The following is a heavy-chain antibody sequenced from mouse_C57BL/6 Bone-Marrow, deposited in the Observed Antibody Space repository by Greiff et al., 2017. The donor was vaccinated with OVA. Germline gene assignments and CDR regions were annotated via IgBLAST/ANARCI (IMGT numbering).Heavy chain of an antibody. V-gene: IGHV1-55*01. CDR2: IYPGSGST. D-gene: IGHD2-4*01. Sequence: VQLQQPGAELVKPGASVKMSCKASGYTFTSYWITWVKQRPGQGLEWIGDIYPGSGSTNYNEKFKSKATLTVDTSSSTAYMQLSSLTSEDSAVYYCARANIYYDYAYYFDYWGQGTTLTVSS. CDR1: GYTFTSYW. J-gene: IGHJ2*01. CDR3: ARANIYYDYAYYFDY.